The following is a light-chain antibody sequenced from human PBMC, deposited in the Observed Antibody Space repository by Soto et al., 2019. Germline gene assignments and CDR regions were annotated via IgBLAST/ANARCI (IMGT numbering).Light chain of an antibody. CDR1: QTISGNY. V-gene: IGKV3-20*01. CDR2: GAS. CDR3: QQYVISVT. Sequence: EILLTQSPGTLSLSPGERATLSCRASQTISGNYLAWYQQKPGQAPRLLIYGASNRATGIPERFTGSGSGTDFTLTISRLETQDSAMYYRQQYVISVTFGQGTRLEIK. J-gene: IGKJ5*01.